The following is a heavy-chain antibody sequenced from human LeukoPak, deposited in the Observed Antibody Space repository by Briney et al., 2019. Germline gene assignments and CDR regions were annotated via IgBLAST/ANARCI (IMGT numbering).Heavy chain of an antibody. V-gene: IGHV4-61*05. CDR1: GGSISSSSYY. D-gene: IGHD6-13*01. CDR3: ARLQQLVNYYYYYGMDV. Sequence: SETLSLTCSASGGSISSSSYYWGWIRQPPGKGLEWIGYIYYSGSTNYNPSLKSRVTISVDTSKNQFSLKLSSVTAADTAVYYCARLQQLVNYYYYYGMDVWGQGTTVTVSS. CDR2: IYYSGST. J-gene: IGHJ6*02.